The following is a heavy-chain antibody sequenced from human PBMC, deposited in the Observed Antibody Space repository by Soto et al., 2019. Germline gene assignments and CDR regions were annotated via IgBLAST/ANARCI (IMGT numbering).Heavy chain of an antibody. CDR1: GFTFSSYS. V-gene: IGHV3-21*01. CDR2: ISSSSSYI. J-gene: IGHJ6*02. D-gene: IGHD6-19*01. CDR3: ARDRGSGWPDYYYYGMDV. Sequence: EVQLVESGGGLVKHGGSLRLSCAASGFTFSSYSMNWVRQAPGKGLEWVSSISSSSSYIYYADSVKGRFTISRDNAKNSLYLQMNSLRAEDTAVYYCARDRGSGWPDYYYYGMDVWGQGTTVTVSS.